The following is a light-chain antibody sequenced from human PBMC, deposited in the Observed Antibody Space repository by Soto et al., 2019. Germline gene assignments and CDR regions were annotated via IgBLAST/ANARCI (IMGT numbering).Light chain of an antibody. V-gene: IGKV4-1*01. Sequence: DIVLTQSPDSLTVSLGERATINCRSSQRVLKSSTNKNCVAWYQHKPGQPPKLLINWASTRESGVPARFSGSGTGTDFTLTISSLQAEDVAVYYCQQYSTPPFTFGPGTTVEIE. CDR2: WAS. CDR1: QRVLKSSTNKNC. CDR3: QQYSTPPFT. J-gene: IGKJ3*01.